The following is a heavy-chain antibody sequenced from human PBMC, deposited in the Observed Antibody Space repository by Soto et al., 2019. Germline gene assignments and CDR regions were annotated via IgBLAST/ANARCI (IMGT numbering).Heavy chain of an antibody. CDR2: ISGSGGST. CDR3: AEPPQFGFWSGYNHYFDS. Sequence: EVQLLESGGDLVQTGGSLRLSCAAAGFTFDTYGMSWVRQAPGKGLEWVAGISGSGGSTHYANSVKGRFTISRDNSKYSLYLQMSSLRAEYTAVYFCAEPPQFGFWSGYNHYFDSCGQGTLATASS. J-gene: IGHJ4*02. D-gene: IGHD3-3*01. V-gene: IGHV3-23*01. CDR1: GFTFDTYG.